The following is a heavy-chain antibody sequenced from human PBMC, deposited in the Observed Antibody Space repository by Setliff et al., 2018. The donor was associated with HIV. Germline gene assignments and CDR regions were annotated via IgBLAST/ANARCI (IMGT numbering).Heavy chain of an antibody. CDR3: ARDSSSWYEFYFDC. CDR2: IYHSGRT. D-gene: IGHD6-13*01. Sequence: PSETLSLTCIVSGDSITSHYWGWIRQPPGKGLEWIGSIYHSGRTYYNPSLKSRVTISVDKSKNQFSLRLNSVTAADTAVYYCARDSSSWYEFYFDCWGQGTLVTSPQ. V-gene: IGHV4-38-2*02. CDR1: GDSITSHY. J-gene: IGHJ4*02.